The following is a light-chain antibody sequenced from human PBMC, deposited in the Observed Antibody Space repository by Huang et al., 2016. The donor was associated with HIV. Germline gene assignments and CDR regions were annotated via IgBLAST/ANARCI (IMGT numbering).Light chain of an antibody. V-gene: IGKV2-30*02. Sequence: DVVMTQSPLSLPVTLGQPASISCRSSQSLAHSDGNTYLDWFQQSPGQSPRRLIYKVSDRDSGIPDRLSGSGSGTDFTLKISRVEAEDVGVYYCMQGTHWPPITFGQGTRLEIK. CDR3: MQGTHWPPIT. CDR1: QSLAHSDGNTY. J-gene: IGKJ5*01. CDR2: KVS.